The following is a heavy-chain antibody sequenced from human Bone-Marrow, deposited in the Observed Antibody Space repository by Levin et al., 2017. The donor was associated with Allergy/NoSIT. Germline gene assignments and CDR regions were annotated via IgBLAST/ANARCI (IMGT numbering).Heavy chain of an antibody. J-gene: IGHJ4*02. CDR3: ARVTWIQLWLLPNYFDY. V-gene: IGHV4-38-2*02. Sequence: SQTLSLTCTVSGYSISSGYYWGWIRQPPGKGLEWIGSIYHSGSTYYNPSLKSRVTISVDTSKNQFSLKLSSVTAADTAVYYCARVTWIQLWLLPNYFDYWGQGTLVTVSS. CDR1: GYSISSGYY. D-gene: IGHD5-18*01. CDR2: IYHSGST.